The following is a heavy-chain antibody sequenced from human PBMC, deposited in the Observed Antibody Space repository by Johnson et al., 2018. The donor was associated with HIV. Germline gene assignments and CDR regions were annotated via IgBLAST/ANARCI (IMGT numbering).Heavy chain of an antibody. Sequence: QVQLVESGGGVVQPGRSLRLSCATSGFTFSSFGMHWVRQAPGKGLEWVAVISYDGSNKYYADSVKGRFIISRDNSKNTLYLQMNSLRAEDTAVYYCARAGQLPEDAFDIWGQGTMVTVSS. CDR2: ISYDGSNK. CDR1: GFTFSSFG. CDR3: ARAGQLPEDAFDI. J-gene: IGHJ3*02. D-gene: IGHD1-7*01. V-gene: IGHV3-30*03.